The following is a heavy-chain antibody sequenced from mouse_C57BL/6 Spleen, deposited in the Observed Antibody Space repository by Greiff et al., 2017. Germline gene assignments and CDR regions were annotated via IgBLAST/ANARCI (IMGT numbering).Heavy chain of an antibody. CDR3: ARSITTVVPRYFDV. CDR1: GFTFSSYG. J-gene: IGHJ1*03. Sequence: DVMLVESGGDLVKPGGSLKLSCAASGFTFSSYGMSWVRQTPDKRLEWVATISSGGSYTYYPDSVKGRFTISRDNAKNTLYLQMSSLKSEDTAMYYCARSITTVVPRYFDVWGTGTTVTVSS. D-gene: IGHD1-1*01. CDR2: ISSGGSYT. V-gene: IGHV5-6*02.